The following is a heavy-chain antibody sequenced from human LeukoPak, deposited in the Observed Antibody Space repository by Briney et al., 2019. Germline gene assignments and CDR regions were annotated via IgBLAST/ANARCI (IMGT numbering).Heavy chain of an antibody. V-gene: IGHV3-48*01. Sequence: GGSLRLSCAASGFTFSSYSMNWVRQAPGKGLEWVSYISSSSSTIYYADSVKGRFTISRDNAKNSLSLQMNSLRAEDTAVYYCARDPYSGTYGDTYYYYMDVWGKGTTVTISS. CDR2: ISSSSSTI. CDR1: GFTFSSYS. J-gene: IGHJ6*03. CDR3: ARDPYSGTYGDTYYYYMDV. D-gene: IGHD1-26*01.